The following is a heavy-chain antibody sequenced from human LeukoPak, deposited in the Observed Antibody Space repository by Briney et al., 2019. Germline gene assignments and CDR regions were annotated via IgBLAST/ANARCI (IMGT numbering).Heavy chain of an antibody. CDR2: IYHTGSA. J-gene: IGHJ4*02. D-gene: IGHD6-13*01. CDR1: GGSISSYY. CDR3: ARNLIPEQLVLNF. Sequence: SETLSLTCTVSGGSISSYYWSWIRQPPGKGLEWIGYIYHTGSASYSPSLESRVTISADTSKNQFSLNLRSVTPEDTAVYYCARNLIPEQLVLNFWGQGTLVTVSS. V-gene: IGHV4-59*01.